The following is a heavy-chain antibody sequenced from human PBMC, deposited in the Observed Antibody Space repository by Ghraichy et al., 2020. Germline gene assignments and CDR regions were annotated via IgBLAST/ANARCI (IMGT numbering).Heavy chain of an antibody. Sequence: SQTLSLTCAVYGGSFSGYYWSWIRQPPGKGLEWIGEINHSGSTNYNPSLKSRVTISVDTSKNQFSLKLSSVTAADTAVYYCARGCSLRITMVQGVTAEYFQHWGQGTLVTVSS. J-gene: IGHJ1*01. CDR3: ARGCSLRITMVQGVTAEYFQH. V-gene: IGHV4-34*01. CDR1: GGSFSGYY. D-gene: IGHD3-10*01. CDR2: INHSGST.